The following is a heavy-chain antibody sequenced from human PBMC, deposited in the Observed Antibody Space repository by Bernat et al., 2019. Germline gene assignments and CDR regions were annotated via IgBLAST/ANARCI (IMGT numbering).Heavy chain of an antibody. V-gene: IGHV3-33*01. CDR3: AREMVGATTWDYAFDI. Sequence: QVQLVESGGGVVQPGRSLRLSCAASGFTFSSYGMHWVRQAPGMGLEWVAVIWYDGSNKYYADSVKGRFTISRDKSQNKLYLKMNSLRAEETAVYYCAREMVGATTWDYAFDIWGQGTMVTVSS. D-gene: IGHD1-26*01. CDR2: IWYDGSNK. CDR1: GFTFSSYG. J-gene: IGHJ3*02.